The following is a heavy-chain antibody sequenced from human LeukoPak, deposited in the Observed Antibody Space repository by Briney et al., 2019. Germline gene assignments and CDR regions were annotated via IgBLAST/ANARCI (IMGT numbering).Heavy chain of an antibody. Sequence: SETLSLTCTVSGGSISSSSYYWGWIRQPPGKGPEWIGSIYYSGSTYYNPSLKSRVTISVDTSKNQFSLKLSSVTAADTAVYYCARGKDITIFGVVTQAPYFDYWGQGTLVTVSS. CDR1: GGSISSSSYY. V-gene: IGHV4-39*07. CDR2: IYYSGST. CDR3: ARGKDITIFGVVTQAPYFDY. J-gene: IGHJ4*02. D-gene: IGHD3-3*01.